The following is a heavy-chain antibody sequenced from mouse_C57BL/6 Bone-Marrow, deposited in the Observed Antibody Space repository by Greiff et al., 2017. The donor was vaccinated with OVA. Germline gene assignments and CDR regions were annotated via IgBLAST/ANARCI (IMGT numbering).Heavy chain of an antibody. V-gene: IGHV1-80*01. J-gene: IGHJ2*01. Sequence: QVQLQQSGAELVKPGASVKISCKASGYVFSSYWMNWVKPRPGKGLEWIGQIYPGDGDTNYNGKFKGKATLTADKSSSTAYMLLSSLTSEDSAVYYCARRDGTLDYWGQGTTLTVSS. CDR3: ARRDGTLDY. CDR1: GYVFSSYW. CDR2: IYPGDGDT. D-gene: IGHD1-1*01.